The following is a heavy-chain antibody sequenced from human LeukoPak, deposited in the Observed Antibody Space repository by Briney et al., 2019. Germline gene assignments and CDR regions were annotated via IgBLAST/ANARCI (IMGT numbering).Heavy chain of an antibody. CDR2: IIPIFGTA. D-gene: IGHD3-3*01. Sequence: SVKVSCKASGGTYSSYAISWVRQAPGQGLEWMGGIIPIFGTANYAQKFQGRVTITTDESTSTAYMELSSLRSEDTAVYYCARHNTIFGVVFDYWGQGTLVAVSS. CDR3: ARHNTIFGVVFDY. J-gene: IGHJ4*02. V-gene: IGHV1-69*05. CDR1: GGTYSSYA.